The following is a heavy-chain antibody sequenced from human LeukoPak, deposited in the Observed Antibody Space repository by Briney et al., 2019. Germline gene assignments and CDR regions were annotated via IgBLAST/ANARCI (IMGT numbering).Heavy chain of an antibody. D-gene: IGHD6-19*01. Sequence: SETLSLTCTVSGGSTSSYYWSWIRQPPGKGLEWIGYIYYSGSTNFNPSLKSRLTISIDTSKNQFSLKLSSVTAADTAVYYCARHSGAGTGFVYWGQGTLVTVSS. CDR3: ARHSGAGTGFVY. V-gene: IGHV4-59*08. CDR2: IYYSGST. J-gene: IGHJ4*02. CDR1: GGSTSSYY.